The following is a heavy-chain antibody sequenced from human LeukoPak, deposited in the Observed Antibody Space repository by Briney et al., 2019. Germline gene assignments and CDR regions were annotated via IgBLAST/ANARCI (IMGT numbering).Heavy chain of an antibody. Sequence: SETLSLTCTVSGGSIISYYWSWIRQPPGKGLEWIGYIYYSGSTNYNPSLKSRVTISVDTSKNRVSLKLRSVTAADTAVYYCATYKYDYVWGNQHFDYWGQGTLVAVSS. CDR2: IYYSGST. J-gene: IGHJ4*02. V-gene: IGHV4-59*01. CDR1: GGSIISYY. CDR3: ATYKYDYVWGNQHFDY. D-gene: IGHD3-16*01.